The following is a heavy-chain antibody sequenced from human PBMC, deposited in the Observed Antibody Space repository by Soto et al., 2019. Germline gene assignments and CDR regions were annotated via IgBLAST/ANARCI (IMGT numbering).Heavy chain of an antibody. V-gene: IGHV3-21*01. CDR3: ARVGDDYGGPGPQY. Sequence: GGSLRLSCAASGLTFSNYAMSWFRLAPGKGLEWVSSIPSNSINIYYTDSVKGRFTISRDNAKNSLYLQMNSLRAEDTAVYYCARVGDDYGGPGPQYWGQGTLVTVSS. CDR2: IPSNSINI. CDR1: GLTFSNYA. D-gene: IGHD4-17*01. J-gene: IGHJ4*02.